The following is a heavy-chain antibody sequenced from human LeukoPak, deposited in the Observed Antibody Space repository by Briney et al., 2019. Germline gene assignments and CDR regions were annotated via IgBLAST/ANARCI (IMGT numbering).Heavy chain of an antibody. CDR1: GYTFTSYD. Sequence: ASVKVSCKASGYTFTSYDINWVRQATGQGLEWMGWMNPNSGNTGYAQKFQGRVTMTRNTSISTAYMELSSLRSEDTAVYYCARAAWELPADFDYWGQGTLVTVSS. J-gene: IGHJ4*02. D-gene: IGHD1-26*01. V-gene: IGHV1-8*01. CDR3: ARAAWELPADFDY. CDR2: MNPNSGNT.